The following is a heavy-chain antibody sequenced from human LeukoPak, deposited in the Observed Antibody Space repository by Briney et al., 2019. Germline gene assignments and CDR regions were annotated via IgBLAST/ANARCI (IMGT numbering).Heavy chain of an antibody. CDR2: ITYIGST. V-gene: IGHV4-59*11. CDR3: ARDLVTVPKGCDI. D-gene: IGHD4-17*01. J-gene: IGHJ3*02. CDR1: DYSFSSHY. Sequence: PSETLSLTCAVSDYSFSSHYWTWIRQPPGKGLEWVAYITYIGSTKYNTSLESGVTILLDTSTNKFSLMLSSVTAADATACYYARDLVTVPKGCDIWGQGTMVSVSS.